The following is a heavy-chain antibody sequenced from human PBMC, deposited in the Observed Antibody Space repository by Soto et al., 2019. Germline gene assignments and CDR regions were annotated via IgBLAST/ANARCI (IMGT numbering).Heavy chain of an antibody. CDR3: ATLTMVRGALWYSSGIDV. CDR2: IYYSGST. J-gene: IGHJ6*02. Sequence: QVQLQESGPGLVKPSQTLSLTCTVSGGSISSGGYYWSWIRQHPGKGLEWIGYIYYSGSTYYNPSLKSRVTLSVDTSKNQFSLKLSSVTAADTPVYYCATLTMVRGALWYSSGIDVWGQGTTVTVSS. CDR1: GGSISSGGYY. D-gene: IGHD3-10*01. V-gene: IGHV4-31*03.